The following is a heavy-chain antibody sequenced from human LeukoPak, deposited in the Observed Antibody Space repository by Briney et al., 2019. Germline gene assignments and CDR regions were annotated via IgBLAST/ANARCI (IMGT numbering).Heavy chain of an antibody. CDR1: EFTFSSHS. CDR3: ARGAYYYED. J-gene: IGHJ4*02. V-gene: IGHV3-48*01. D-gene: IGHD3-22*01. Sequence: HPGGSLRLSCAASEFTFSSHSMNWVRQAPGKGLEWVSYISSSSSTIYYADSVKGRFTISRDNAKNSLYLQMNSLRAEDTAVYYCARGAYYYEDWGQGTLVTVSS. CDR2: ISSSSSTI.